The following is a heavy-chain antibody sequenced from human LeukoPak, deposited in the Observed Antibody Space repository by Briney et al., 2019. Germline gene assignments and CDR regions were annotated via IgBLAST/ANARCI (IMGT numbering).Heavy chain of an antibody. V-gene: IGHV3-30*02. CDR3: AKASRLSLPSLFDY. D-gene: IGHD3-16*02. CDR1: GFTFSSYG. J-gene: IGHJ4*02. Sequence: GGSLRLSCAASGFTFSSYGMHWVRQAPGKGLEWVAFIRYDGSNKYYADSVKGRFTISRDNSKNTLYLQMNSLRAEDTAVYYCAKASRLSLPSLFDYWGQGTLVTVSS. CDR2: IRYDGSNK.